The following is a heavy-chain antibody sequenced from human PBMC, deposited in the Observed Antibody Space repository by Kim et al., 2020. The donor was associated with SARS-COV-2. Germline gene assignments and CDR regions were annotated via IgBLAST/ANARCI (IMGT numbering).Heavy chain of an antibody. V-gene: IGHV3-11*04. D-gene: IGHD6-19*01. CDR2: ISSSGSTI. Sequence: GGSLRLSCAASGFTFSDYYMSWIRQAPGKGLEWVSYISSSGSTIYYADSVKGRFTISRDNAKNSLYLQMNSLRAEDTAVYYCARFGSSGWYYDYYGMDVWGQGTTVTVSS. CDR1: GFTFSDYY. CDR3: ARFGSSGWYYDYYGMDV. J-gene: IGHJ6*02.